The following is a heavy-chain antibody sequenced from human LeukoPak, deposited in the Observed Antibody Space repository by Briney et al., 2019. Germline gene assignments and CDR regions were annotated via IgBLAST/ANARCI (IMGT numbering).Heavy chain of an antibody. J-gene: IGHJ5*02. CDR3: ARDQDYYGSGSYGPDH. V-gene: IGHV3-21*01. CDR1: GFTFRSYS. D-gene: IGHD3-10*01. CDR2: ISSSSSDI. Sequence: PGGSLRLSCAAAGFTFRSYSMNWVRQAPGKGLEWVSSISSSSSDINYADSVRGRFTISRDNAKNSLYLQMNSLGAEDTAVYYCARDQDYYGSGSYGPDHWGQGILVTVSS.